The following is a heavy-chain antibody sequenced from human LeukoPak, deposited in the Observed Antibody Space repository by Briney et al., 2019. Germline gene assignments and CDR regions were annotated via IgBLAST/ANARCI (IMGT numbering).Heavy chain of an antibody. D-gene: IGHD3-22*01. Sequence: APVKVSCKASGYTFTSYGISWVRQAPGQGLEWMGWISGYNGYTHYANNHQGRVTMTTDTSTSTAYMELRSLRSDDTAVYYCARDEARYSSGYYPNWFDPWGQGTLVTVSS. J-gene: IGHJ5*02. CDR2: ISGYNGYT. CDR1: GYTFTSYG. CDR3: ARDEARYSSGYYPNWFDP. V-gene: IGHV1-18*01.